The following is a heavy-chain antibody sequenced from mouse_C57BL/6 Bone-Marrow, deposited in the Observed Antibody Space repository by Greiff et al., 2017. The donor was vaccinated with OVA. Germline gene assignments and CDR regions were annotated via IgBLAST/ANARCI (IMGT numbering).Heavy chain of an antibody. CDR3: VRLLWYDMDY. V-gene: IGHV10-3*01. D-gene: IGHD1-1*02. CDR1: GFTFNTYA. Sequence: DVQLVESGGGLVQPKGSLKLSCAASGFTFNTYAMHWVRQAPGKGLEWVARIRSKSSNYATYYADSVKDRFTISRDDSQGMLYLKSNKPKTDDTDMYDCVRLLWYDMDYWGQGTSVTVSS. CDR2: IRSKSSNYAT. J-gene: IGHJ4*01.